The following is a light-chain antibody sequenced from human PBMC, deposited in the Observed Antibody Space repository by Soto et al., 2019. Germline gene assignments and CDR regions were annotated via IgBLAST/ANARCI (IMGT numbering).Light chain of an antibody. Sequence: EIVMTQSPSSLSVSPGDRATLSCRASQSVSNNLAWYQQRPGKAPRLLIYGASSRPTGIPARFSGSGSGTEFTLTISSLQPEDFAEYYCQQYYSTPRTFGQGTKVDI. CDR3: QQYYSTPRT. CDR1: QSVSNN. J-gene: IGKJ1*01. CDR2: GAS. V-gene: IGKV3-15*01.